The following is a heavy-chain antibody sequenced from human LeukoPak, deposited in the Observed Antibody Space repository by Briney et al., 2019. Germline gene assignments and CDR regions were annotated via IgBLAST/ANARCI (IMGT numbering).Heavy chain of an antibody. Sequence: GGSLRLSCAASGFTFSSYGMSWVRQAPGKGLEWVSAISGSGGSTYYADSVKGRFTISRDNSKNTLYLQMNSLRAEDTAVYYCARYAPHDYGDSFYYFDYWGQGTLVTVSS. CDR1: GFTFSSYG. CDR2: ISGSGGST. D-gene: IGHD4-17*01. J-gene: IGHJ4*02. V-gene: IGHV3-23*01. CDR3: ARYAPHDYGDSFYYFDY.